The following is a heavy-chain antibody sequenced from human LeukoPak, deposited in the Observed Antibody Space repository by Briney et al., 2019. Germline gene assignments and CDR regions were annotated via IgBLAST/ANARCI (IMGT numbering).Heavy chain of an antibody. CDR2: MYSGGST. V-gene: IGHV3-53*01. J-gene: IGHJ4*02. CDR1: GFTVSSYY. CDR3: AKGTTYYYDSSGYPDY. D-gene: IGHD3-22*01. Sequence: PGGSLRLSCAASGFTVSSYYMTWVRQAPGKGLEWVSVMYSGGSTYYADSVKGRFTISRDNSKNTLYLQMNSLRVEDTAVYYCAKGTTYYYDSSGYPDYWGQGTLVTVSS.